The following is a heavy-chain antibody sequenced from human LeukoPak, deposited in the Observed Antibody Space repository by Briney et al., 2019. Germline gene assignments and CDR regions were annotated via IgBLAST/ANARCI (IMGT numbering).Heavy chain of an antibody. J-gene: IGHJ4*02. CDR2: IYPGDSET. CDR3: ARQHRAGAGADY. CDR1: GYTFTTYG. Sequence: PGESLKISCKGSGYTFTTYGIGWVRQMPGKGLEWVGIIYPGDSETRYSPSFQGQVTISADKSISTAYLQWSSLKASDTAMYYCARQHRAGAGADYWGQGTLVTVSS. D-gene: IGHD6-19*01. V-gene: IGHV5-51*01.